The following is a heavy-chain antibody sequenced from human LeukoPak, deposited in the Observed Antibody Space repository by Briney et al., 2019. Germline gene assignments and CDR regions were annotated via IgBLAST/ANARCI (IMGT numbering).Heavy chain of an antibody. CDR3: AKRAAYYYDSSGYGYYYYYYMDV. CDR2: ISGSGGST. CDR1: GFTFSTFA. Sequence: GGSLRLSCAASGFTFSTFAMNWVRQAPGKGLEWVSAISGSGGSTYYADSVKGRFTISRDNSKNTLYLQMNSLRAEDTAVYYCAKRAAYYYDSSGYGYYYYYYMDVWGKGTTVTVSS. V-gene: IGHV3-23*01. D-gene: IGHD3-22*01. J-gene: IGHJ6*03.